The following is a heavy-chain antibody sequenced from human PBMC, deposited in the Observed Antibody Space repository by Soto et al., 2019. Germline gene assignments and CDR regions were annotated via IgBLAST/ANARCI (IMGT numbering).Heavy chain of an antibody. CDR3: AKVGSTIGYYYYGMDV. CDR1: GLTFSSYA. J-gene: IGHJ6*02. V-gene: IGHV3-23*01. CDR2: ISGSGGST. Sequence: PGGSLRLSCAASGLTFSSYAMSWVRQAPGKGLEWVSAISGSGGSTYYADSVKGRFTISRDNSKNTLYLQMNSLRAEDTAVYYCAKVGSTIGYYYYGMDVWGQGTTVTVSS. D-gene: IGHD3-3*01.